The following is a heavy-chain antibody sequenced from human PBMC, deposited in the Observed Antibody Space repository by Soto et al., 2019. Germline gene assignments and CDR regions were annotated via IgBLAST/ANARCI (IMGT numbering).Heavy chain of an antibody. CDR2: ISSDGRNK. Sequence: VGSLRLSCAASGFTFSSYGLHWVRQAPGKGLEWVAVISSDGRNKYYADSVKGRFTISRDNSQNTLYLQMNSLRAEDTAVYYFAKDGDIAAAGYYFDYWGQGTLVTVSS. CDR1: GFTFSSYG. J-gene: IGHJ4*02. V-gene: IGHV3-30*18. CDR3: AKDGDIAAAGYYFDY. D-gene: IGHD6-13*01.